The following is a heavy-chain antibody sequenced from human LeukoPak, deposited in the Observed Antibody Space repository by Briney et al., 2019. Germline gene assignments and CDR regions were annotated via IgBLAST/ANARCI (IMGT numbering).Heavy chain of an antibody. Sequence: PGGSLRLSCAASGFIFSSYWMSWVRQAPGKGLEWVSGINWNGGSTGYADSVKGRFTISRDNAKNSLYLQMNSLRAEDTALYYCAREPETTVTTYYYYYMDVWGKGTTVTVSS. CDR3: AREPETTVTTYYYYYMDV. CDR2: INWNGGST. D-gene: IGHD4-11*01. V-gene: IGHV3-20*04. J-gene: IGHJ6*03. CDR1: GFIFSSYW.